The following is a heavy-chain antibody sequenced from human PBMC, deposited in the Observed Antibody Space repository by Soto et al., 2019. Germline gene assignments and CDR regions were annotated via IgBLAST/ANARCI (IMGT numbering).Heavy chain of an antibody. CDR3: AREWERYSSSWYRDYYFYYGMDV. CDR2: ISAYNGNT. J-gene: IGHJ6*02. V-gene: IGHV1-18*04. CDR1: GYTFTSYG. D-gene: IGHD6-13*01. Sequence: SVKGTCQASGYTFTSYGISWVRQAPGQGLEWMGWISAYNGNTNYAQKLQGRVTMTTDTSTSTAYMELRSLRSDDTAVYYCAREWERYSSSWYRDYYFYYGMDVWGQGTTVTVAS.